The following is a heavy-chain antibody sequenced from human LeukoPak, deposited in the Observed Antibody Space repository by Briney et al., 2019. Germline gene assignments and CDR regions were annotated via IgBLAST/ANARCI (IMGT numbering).Heavy chain of an antibody. CDR3: ARLSIFDWLFLIPNWFDP. Sequence: PSETLSLTCTVSGGSISSSSYYWGWIRQPPGKGLEWIGSTYYGGSTYYNPSLKSRVTISVDTSKNQFSLKLSSVTAADTAVYYCARLSIFDWLFLIPNWFDPWGQGTLVTVSS. CDR1: GGSISSSSYY. CDR2: TYYGGST. J-gene: IGHJ5*02. D-gene: IGHD3-9*01. V-gene: IGHV4-39*01.